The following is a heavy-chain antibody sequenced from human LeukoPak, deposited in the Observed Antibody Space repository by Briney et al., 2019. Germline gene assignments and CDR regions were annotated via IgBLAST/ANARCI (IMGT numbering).Heavy chain of an antibody. Sequence: GGSLRLSCAASGFTFSSYEMNWVRQAPGKGLEWVSYISSSGSTIYYADSVKGRFTISRDNSKNTLYLQMNSLRAEDTAVYYCAKDRYGSGIGYFDYWGQGTLVTVSS. V-gene: IGHV3-48*03. CDR2: ISSSGSTI. CDR1: GFTFSSYE. CDR3: AKDRYGSGIGYFDY. D-gene: IGHD3-10*01. J-gene: IGHJ4*02.